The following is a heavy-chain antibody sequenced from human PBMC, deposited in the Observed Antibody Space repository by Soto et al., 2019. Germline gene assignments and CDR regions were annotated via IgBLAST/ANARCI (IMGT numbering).Heavy chain of an antibody. CDR1: GGSISSGDYY. Sequence: QVQLQESGPGLVKPSQTLSLTCTVSGGSISSGDYYWSWIRQPPGKSLEWIGYIYYSGSTYYNPSLKSRVTISVDTSKNQFSLKLSSVAAADTAVYYCARTSNYYDSSGTFDYWGQGTLVTVSS. V-gene: IGHV4-30-4*01. D-gene: IGHD3-22*01. J-gene: IGHJ4*02. CDR2: IYYSGST. CDR3: ARTSNYYDSSGTFDY.